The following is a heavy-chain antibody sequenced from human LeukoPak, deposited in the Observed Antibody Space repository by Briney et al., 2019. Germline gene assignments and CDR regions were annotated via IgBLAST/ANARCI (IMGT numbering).Heavy chain of an antibody. Sequence: GGSLRLSCAASRFTLSTYWMSWVRQAPGKGLEWVAHIKQDGSQEYYVDSVKGRFTISRDSAKNSLYLQMNSLRAEDTAVYYCARDRDYYGMDVWGQGTTVTVSS. V-gene: IGHV3-7*03. CDR3: ARDRDYYGMDV. CDR1: RFTLSTYW. J-gene: IGHJ6*02. CDR2: IKQDGSQE.